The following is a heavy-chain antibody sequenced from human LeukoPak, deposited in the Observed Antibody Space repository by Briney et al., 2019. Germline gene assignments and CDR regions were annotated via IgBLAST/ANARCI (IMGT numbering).Heavy chain of an antibody. V-gene: IGHV3-30*02. CDR2: ISFDGSQK. J-gene: IGHJ4*02. Sequence: PGGSLRLSCAASGFTFSNYGMHWVRQAPGKGLEWVALISFDGSQKYYADSVKGRFTISRDNSKNTVDLQMNSLRPEDTAAYYCAKAAVYSKRWTPFDDWGRGTLVTVSS. CDR1: GFTFSNYG. CDR3: AKAAVYSKRWTPFDD. D-gene: IGHD1-26*01.